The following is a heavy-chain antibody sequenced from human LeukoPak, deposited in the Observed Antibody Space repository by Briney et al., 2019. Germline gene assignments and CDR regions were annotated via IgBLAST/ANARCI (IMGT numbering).Heavy chain of an antibody. V-gene: IGHV3-21*01. CDR3: ARDRNYDYIWGSYRPDYFDY. D-gene: IGHD3-16*02. Sequence: GGSLRLSCAACGFTFSSYTMNWVRQARGEGMEGVSSISSSSSYIYYADSVKGRFTISRDNAKNSLHLQMNSLRAEDTAVYYCARDRNYDYIWGSYRPDYFDYWGQGTLVAVSS. CDR1: GFTFSSYT. CDR2: ISSSSSYI. J-gene: IGHJ4*02.